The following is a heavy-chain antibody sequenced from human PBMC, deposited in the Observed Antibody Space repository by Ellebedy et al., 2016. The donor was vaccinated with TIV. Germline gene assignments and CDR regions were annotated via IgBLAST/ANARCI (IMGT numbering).Heavy chain of an antibody. CDR2: ISTYNGKT. CDR3: ATDGGTAEVERRETLSY. D-gene: IGHD3-16*01. V-gene: IGHV1-18*01. Sequence: AASVKVSCKASGYRFDSYALTWVREAPGQGLEWMGWISTYNGKTNYAQNFQGRVTLTTDTSTSTAYMELRSLRSEDAALYYCATDGGTAEVERRETLSYWGLGTLVTVSS. CDR1: GYRFDSYA. J-gene: IGHJ4*02.